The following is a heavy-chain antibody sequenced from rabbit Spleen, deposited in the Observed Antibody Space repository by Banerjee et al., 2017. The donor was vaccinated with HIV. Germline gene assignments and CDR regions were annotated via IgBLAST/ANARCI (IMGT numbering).Heavy chain of an antibody. V-gene: IGHV1S45*01. CDR2: MPTSSGST. Sequence: EESGGDLVKPEGSLTLTCTASGFSFITNYWISWVRQAPGKGLEWIGCMPTSSGSTAYASWAKGRFTISKTSSTAVTLQMTRLTAADTATYFCATDPGDGGRHFWGQGTLVTVS. CDR3: ATDPGDGGRHF. J-gene: IGHJ6*01. CDR1: GFSFITNYW. D-gene: IGHD4-2*01.